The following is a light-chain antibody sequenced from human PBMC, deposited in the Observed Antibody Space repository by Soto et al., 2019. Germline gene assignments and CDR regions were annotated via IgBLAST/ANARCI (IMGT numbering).Light chain of an antibody. J-gene: IGKJ3*01. CDR3: QQYNNWPRFT. CDR2: GAF. V-gene: IGKV3-15*01. CDR1: QSVGSN. Sequence: EIVLTQSPATLSVSPGERATLSCRTSQSVGSNLAWYQQKPGQAPRLLIYGAFIRAPGFPVTFRGTGSGSEFTLTISSLQSEDGALYYCQQYNNWPRFTFGPGTKVDIK.